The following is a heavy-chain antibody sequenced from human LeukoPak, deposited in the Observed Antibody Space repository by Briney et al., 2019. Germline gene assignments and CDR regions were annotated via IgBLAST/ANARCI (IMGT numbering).Heavy chain of an antibody. CDR1: GGSISSSSYY. Sequence: TPSETLSLTCTVSGGSISSSSYYWGWIRRPPGKGLEWIGTIYYSGSTYYNPSLKSRVTISVDTSKNQFSLKLSSVTAADTAVYYCARDPLYSRGPEDYWGQGTLVTVSS. V-gene: IGHV4-39*07. J-gene: IGHJ4*02. D-gene: IGHD6-19*01. CDR2: IYYSGST. CDR3: ARDPLYSRGPEDY.